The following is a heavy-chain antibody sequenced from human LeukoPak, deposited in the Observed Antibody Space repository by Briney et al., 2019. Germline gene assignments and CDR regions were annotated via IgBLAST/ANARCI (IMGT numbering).Heavy chain of an antibody. Sequence: GGSLRLSCAASGFTFSPYWMHWVRQAPGKGLVWVSRINGDGSSTDYADSVKGRFTISRDNAKNTLYLQMNSLTAEDTAVYYCAKDCGRAPYYYDGSGYCHDAFDIWGQGTMVTVSS. CDR2: INGDGSST. V-gene: IGHV3-74*01. J-gene: IGHJ3*02. CDR1: GFTFSPYW. CDR3: AKDCGRAPYYYDGSGYCHDAFDI. D-gene: IGHD3-22*01.